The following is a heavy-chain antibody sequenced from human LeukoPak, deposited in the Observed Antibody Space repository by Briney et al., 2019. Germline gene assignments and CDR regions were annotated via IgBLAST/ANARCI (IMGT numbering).Heavy chain of an antibody. CDR2: ISYDGSNK. CDR3: ARDPSGFIAVAGTDWFDP. V-gene: IGHV3-30-3*01. Sequence: GGSLRLSCAASGFTFSSYAMHWVRQAPGKGLEWVAVISYDGSNKYYADSVKGRFTISRDNSKSTLYLQMNSLRAEDTAVYYCARDPSGFIAVAGTDWFDPWGQGTLVTVSS. CDR1: GFTFSSYA. D-gene: IGHD6-19*01. J-gene: IGHJ5*02.